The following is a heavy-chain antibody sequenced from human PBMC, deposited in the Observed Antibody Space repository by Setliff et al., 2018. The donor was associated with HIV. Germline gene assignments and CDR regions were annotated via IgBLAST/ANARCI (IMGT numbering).Heavy chain of an antibody. D-gene: IGHD2-21*01. V-gene: IGHV4-39*07. CDR2: IYYRGSA. CDR3: ARGGPARVALLYWFDP. Sequence: SETLSLTCTVSGGSITTTNYYWGWVRQSPGKGLEWIGVIYYRGSAYYNLSLQSRVTLSVDTSKNSFSLHLTSVTAADTAVYFCARGGPARVALLYWFDPWGQGTLVTVPQ. J-gene: IGHJ5*02. CDR1: GGSITTTNYY.